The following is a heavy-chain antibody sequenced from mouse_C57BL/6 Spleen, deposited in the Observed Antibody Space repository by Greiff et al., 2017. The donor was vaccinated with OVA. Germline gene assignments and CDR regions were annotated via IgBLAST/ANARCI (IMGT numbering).Heavy chain of an antibody. CDR1: GFTFSDYG. V-gene: IGHV5-17*01. Sequence: DVMLVESGGGLVKPGGSLKLSCAASGFTFSDYGMHWVRQAPEKGLEWVAYISSGSSTIYYADTVKGRFTISRDNAKNTLFLQMTSLRSEDTAMYYCARPGVVAPFDYWGQGTTLTVSS. D-gene: IGHD1-1*01. J-gene: IGHJ2*01. CDR3: ARPGVVAPFDY. CDR2: ISSGSSTI.